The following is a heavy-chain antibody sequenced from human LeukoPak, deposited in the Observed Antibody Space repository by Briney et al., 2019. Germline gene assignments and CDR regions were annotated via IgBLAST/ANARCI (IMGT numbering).Heavy chain of an antibody. Sequence: ASVKVSCKASGYTFIDYYMHWVRQTPGQGLEWMGWIFPKTGGTNYARKFQGRVSMTSDTSISTVYMELIRLRSDDTALYYCARDYYESGRHMSIFDYWGQGTLVPVSS. V-gene: IGHV1-2*02. CDR2: IFPKTGGT. D-gene: IGHD3-10*01. CDR3: ARDYYESGRHMSIFDY. CDR1: GYTFIDYY. J-gene: IGHJ4*02.